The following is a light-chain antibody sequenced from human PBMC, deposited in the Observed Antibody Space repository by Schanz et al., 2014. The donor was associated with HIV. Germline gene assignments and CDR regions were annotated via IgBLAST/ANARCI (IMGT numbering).Light chain of an antibody. CDR1: SSDIGSNY. J-gene: IGLJ2*01. CDR2: DNS. V-gene: IGLV1-51*01. Sequence: QSVLTQPPSVSAAPGQKVTISCSGTSSDIGSNYVSWYQQLPGKAPKLVIYDNSHRPSGIPDRFSGSKSGTSATLGITGLQTGDEADYYCGTWDSSLSAGYVIFGGGTKVTVL. CDR3: GTWDSSLSAGYVI.